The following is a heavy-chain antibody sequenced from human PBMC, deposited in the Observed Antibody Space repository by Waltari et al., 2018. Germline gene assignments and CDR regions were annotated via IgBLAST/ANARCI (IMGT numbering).Heavy chain of an antibody. Sequence: QLQLQESGPGLVKPSETLSLTCTVSGGSISSSSYYWGWIRQPPGKGLEWIGSIYYSGGTYYNPSLKSRVTISVDTSKNQFSLKLSSVTAADTAVYYCARLGIQLWLGYFQHWGQGTLVTVSS. CDR3: ARLGIQLWLGYFQH. CDR1: GGSISSSSYY. D-gene: IGHD5-18*01. J-gene: IGHJ1*01. V-gene: IGHV4-39*01. CDR2: IYYSGGT.